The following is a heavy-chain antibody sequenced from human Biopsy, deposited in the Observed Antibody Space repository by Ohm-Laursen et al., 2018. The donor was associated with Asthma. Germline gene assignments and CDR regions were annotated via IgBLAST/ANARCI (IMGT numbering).Heavy chain of an antibody. Sequence: SLRLSCTASGFTFTDYWMHWVRQAPGKGLVWVSRINVEGTTTNYADSVKGRFTISRGNAKNSLYLQMNSLRGADTALYYCVKDIRLQLWGFDSWGQGTLVTVSS. CDR1: GFTFTDYW. J-gene: IGHJ4*02. CDR3: VKDIRLQLWGFDS. CDR2: INVEGTTT. V-gene: IGHV3-74*01. D-gene: IGHD6-13*01.